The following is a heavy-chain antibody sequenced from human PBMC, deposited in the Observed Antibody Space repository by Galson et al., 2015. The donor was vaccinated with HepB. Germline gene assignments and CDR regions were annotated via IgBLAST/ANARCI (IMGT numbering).Heavy chain of an antibody. CDR3: AKAEYSSSWYHLVSPVMDV. CDR1: GFTFSSYA. J-gene: IGHJ6*02. D-gene: IGHD6-13*01. CDR2: ISGSGGST. V-gene: IGHV3-23*01. Sequence: SLRLSCAASGFTFSSYAMSWVRQAPGKGLEWVSAISGSGGSTYYADSVKGRFTISRDNSKNTLYLQMNSLRAEDTAVYYCAKAEYSSSWYHLVSPVMDVWGQGTTVTVSS.